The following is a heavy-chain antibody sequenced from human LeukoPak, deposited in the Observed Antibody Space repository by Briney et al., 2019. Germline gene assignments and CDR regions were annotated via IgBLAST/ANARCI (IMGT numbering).Heavy chain of an antibody. V-gene: IGHV3-23*01. CDR2: ITTDGSRT. CDR1: GFTFSNYP. CDR3: AKGNTVTPDY. J-gene: IGHJ4*02. Sequence: GGSLRLSCAASGFTFSNYPMNWVRQAPGKGLEWVSAITTDGSRTYNADSVKGRFTISRDNSKNTLYLQMDSLRAEDTAVYYCAKGNTVTPDYWGQGTLVTVSS. D-gene: IGHD4-17*01.